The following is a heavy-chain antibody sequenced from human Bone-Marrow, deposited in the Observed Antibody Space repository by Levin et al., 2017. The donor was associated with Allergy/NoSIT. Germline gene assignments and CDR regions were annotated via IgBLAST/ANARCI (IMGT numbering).Heavy chain of an antibody. D-gene: IGHD5-12*01. J-gene: IGHJ5*02. CDR3: ARQSTWLPYNWFDP. Sequence: SDTLSLTCTVSGGSISGSTYYWGWIRQPPGKGLEWVATIYYSGTSYYSPSLKSRVTISVDTSKNQFSLQLNSVTAADTAVYYCARQSTWLPYNWFDPWGQGTLVTVSS. CDR2: IYYSGTS. V-gene: IGHV4-39*01. CDR1: GGSISGSTYY.